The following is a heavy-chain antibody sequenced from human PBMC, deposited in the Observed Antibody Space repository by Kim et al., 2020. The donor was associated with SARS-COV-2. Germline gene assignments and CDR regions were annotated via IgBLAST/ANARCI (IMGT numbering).Heavy chain of an antibody. J-gene: IGHJ4*02. D-gene: IGHD5-12*01. CDR2: INHSGST. CDR1: GGSFSGYY. CDR3: ARGLSSRATIRRYYFDY. Sequence: SETLSLTCAVYGGSFSGYYWSWIRQPPGKGLEWIGEINHSGSTNYNPSLKSRVTISVDTSKNQFSLKLSSVTAADTAVYYCARGLSSRATIRRYYFDYWGQGTLVTVSS. V-gene: IGHV4-34*01.